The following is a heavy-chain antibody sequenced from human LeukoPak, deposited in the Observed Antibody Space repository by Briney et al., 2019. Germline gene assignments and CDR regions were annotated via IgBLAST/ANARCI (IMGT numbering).Heavy chain of an antibody. J-gene: IGHJ4*02. CDR1: GFTFSSYA. CDR3: AKRDLRCFDY. Sequence: GGSLRLSCAASGFTFSSYAMSWVRQAPGKGLEWVSAISGSGGSTYYANSVKGRLTISRDNSKNTLYLQMNSLRAEDTAVYYCAKRDLRCFDYWGQGTLVSVSS. CDR2: ISGSGGST. V-gene: IGHV3-23*01.